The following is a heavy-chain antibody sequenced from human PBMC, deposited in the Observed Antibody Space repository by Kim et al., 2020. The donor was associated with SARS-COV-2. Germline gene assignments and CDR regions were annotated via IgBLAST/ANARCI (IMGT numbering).Heavy chain of an antibody. CDR3: ASGYCGGDCYLDY. Sequence: YTPSLKSRVTISVDTSKNQFSLKLSSVTAADTAVYYCASGYCGGDCYLDYWGQGTLVTVSS. V-gene: IGHV4-34*01. J-gene: IGHJ4*02. D-gene: IGHD2-21*02.